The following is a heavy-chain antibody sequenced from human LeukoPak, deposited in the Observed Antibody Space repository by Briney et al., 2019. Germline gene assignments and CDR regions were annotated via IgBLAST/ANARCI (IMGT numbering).Heavy chain of an antibody. CDR2: IYHSGST. D-gene: IGHD1-26*01. Sequence: PSGTLSLTCAVSGGSISSSNWWSWVRQPPGKGLEWIGEIYHSGSTNYNPSLKSRVTISVDKSKNQFSLKLSSVTAADTAVYYCARALRIVGATTPDRPFDYWGQGTLVTVSS. CDR1: GGSISSSNW. V-gene: IGHV4-4*02. CDR3: ARALRIVGATTPDRPFDY. J-gene: IGHJ4*02.